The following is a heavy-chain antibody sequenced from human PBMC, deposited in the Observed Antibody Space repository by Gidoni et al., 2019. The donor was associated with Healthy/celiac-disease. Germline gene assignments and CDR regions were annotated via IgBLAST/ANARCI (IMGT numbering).Heavy chain of an antibody. CDR3: AREDRGVVVIGGDAFDI. D-gene: IGHD3-22*01. CDR2: IDYSGST. V-gene: IGHV4-31*03. CDR1: GGSISIGGHS. J-gene: IGHJ3*02. Sequence: QVQLQESGPGLVKPSQTLSLTCTVSGGSISIGGHSWSWIRQHPGKGLEWIGYIDYSGSTYYNPSVKSRVTISVDTSKNQCSLKLSSVTAADTAVYYCAREDRGVVVIGGDAFDIWGQGKMVTVSS.